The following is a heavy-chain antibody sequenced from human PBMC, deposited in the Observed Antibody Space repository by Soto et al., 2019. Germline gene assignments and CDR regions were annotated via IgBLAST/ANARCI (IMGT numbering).Heavy chain of an antibody. D-gene: IGHD3-22*01. Sequence: GGSLRLSCAASGFTFSIYAMTWVRQAPGKGLEWVSAMSGSGDNTYYADSVKGRFTISRDNSKNTLYLQMNSLRAEDTARYYCAKDQSNSNPLYYFDYWGPGTLVTVSS. CDR1: GFTFSIYA. V-gene: IGHV3-23*01. J-gene: IGHJ4*02. CDR2: MSGSGDNT. CDR3: AKDQSNSNPLYYFDY.